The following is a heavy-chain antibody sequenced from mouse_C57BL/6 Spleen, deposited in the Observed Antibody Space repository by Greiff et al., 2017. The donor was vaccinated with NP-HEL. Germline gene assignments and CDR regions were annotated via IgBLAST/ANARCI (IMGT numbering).Heavy chain of an antibody. Sequence: VQLQQSGAELARPGASVKLSCKASGYTFTSYGLSWVKQRTGQGLEWIGEIYPRSGNTYSNEKFKGKATLTSDKSSSTAYMDLRSLTSEDSAVDFCARGDVNSPFAGWGQGTLVTVSA. CDR1: GYTFTSYG. CDR3: ARGDVNSPFAG. CDR2: IYPRSGNT. J-gene: IGHJ3*01. D-gene: IGHD2-1*01. V-gene: IGHV1-81*01.